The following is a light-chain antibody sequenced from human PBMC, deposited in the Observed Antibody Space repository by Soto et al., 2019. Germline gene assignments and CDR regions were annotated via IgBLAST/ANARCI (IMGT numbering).Light chain of an antibody. CDR2: GAS. V-gene: IGKV3-15*01. CDR1: QSISDT. Sequence: EVVLKQSQATLSLYTGGKATLSCRARQSISDTLAWYQQKPGQAPRLLIHGASTRATGFPARFSGSGSGTDFTLTISSLQSEDFAVYYCQQYNNWPWTFGQGTKVDIK. CDR3: QQYNNWPWT. J-gene: IGKJ1*01.